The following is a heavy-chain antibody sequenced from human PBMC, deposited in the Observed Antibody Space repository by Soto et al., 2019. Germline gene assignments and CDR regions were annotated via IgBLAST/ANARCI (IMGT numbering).Heavy chain of an antibody. J-gene: IGHJ5*02. D-gene: IGHD6-13*01. CDR2: IIPIFGTA. V-gene: IGHV1-69*13. CDR3: ATAAPAFSLYSSSRGYWFDP. Sequence: SVKVSCKASGGTFSSYAISWVRQAPGQGLEWMRGIIPIFGTANYAQKFQGRVTITADESTSTAYMELSSLRSEDTAVYYCATAAPAFSLYSSSRGYWFDPWGQGTLVTVSS. CDR1: GGTFSSYA.